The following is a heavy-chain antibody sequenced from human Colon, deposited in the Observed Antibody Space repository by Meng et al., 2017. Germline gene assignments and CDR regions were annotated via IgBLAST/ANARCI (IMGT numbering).Heavy chain of an antibody. J-gene: IGHJ5*02. CDR3: SREFQHESSGYLWAAPTDP. V-gene: IGHV3-49*03. CDR1: GFTFGNYA. CDR2: IRTKAYGATT. D-gene: IGHD5-12*01. Sequence: GESLKISCSTSGFTFGNYAMSWFRQAPGKGLEWISFIRTKAYGATTEYAASVKDRFTMSRDDSKSIAYLQMNSLKSEDTAVYYCSREFQHESSGYLWAAPTDPWGQGTLVTVSS.